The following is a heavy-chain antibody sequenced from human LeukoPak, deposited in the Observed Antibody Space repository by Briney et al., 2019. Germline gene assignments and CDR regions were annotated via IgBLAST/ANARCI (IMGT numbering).Heavy chain of an antibody. CDR3: VKDRWGYCSGGSCYTLDC. D-gene: IGHD2-15*01. V-gene: IGHV3-64D*09. CDR2: ISSNGGST. Sequence: GGSLRLSCSASGFTFSSYAMHWVRQAPGKGLEYISAISSNGGSTYYADSAKGRFSISRDNSKNTLYLQMSSLRAEDTAVYYCVKDRWGYCSGGSCYTLDCWGQGTLVTV. J-gene: IGHJ4*02. CDR1: GFTFSSYA.